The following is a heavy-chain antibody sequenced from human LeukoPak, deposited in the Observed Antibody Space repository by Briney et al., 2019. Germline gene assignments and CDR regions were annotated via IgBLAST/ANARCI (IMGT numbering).Heavy chain of an antibody. Sequence: GGSLRLSCAASGFTFSSYSMNWVHQAPGKGLEWVSSISSSSSYIYYADSVKGRFTISRDNAKNSLYLQMNSLRAEDTAVYYCARDEVGVGADYWGQGTLVTVSS. J-gene: IGHJ4*02. CDR1: GFTFSSYS. CDR2: ISSSSSYI. D-gene: IGHD1-26*01. V-gene: IGHV3-21*01. CDR3: ARDEVGVGADY.